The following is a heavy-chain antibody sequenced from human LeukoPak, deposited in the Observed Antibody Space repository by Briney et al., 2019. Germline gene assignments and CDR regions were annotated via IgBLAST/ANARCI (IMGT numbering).Heavy chain of an antibody. CDR3: ARHERDVSLDHALDI. D-gene: IGHD5-24*01. V-gene: IGHV4-59*08. Sequence: NPSETLSLTCTVSGGSISSYYWSWIRQPPGKGLEWIGYIYYSGSTSYNPSLKSRVTILVDTSKNQFSLKLSSVTAADTAVYYCARHERDVSLDHALDIWGQGTMVTVSS. J-gene: IGHJ3*02. CDR1: GGSISSYY. CDR2: IYYSGST.